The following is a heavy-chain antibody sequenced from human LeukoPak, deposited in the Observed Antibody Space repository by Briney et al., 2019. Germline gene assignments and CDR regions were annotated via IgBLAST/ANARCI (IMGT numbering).Heavy chain of an antibody. CDR3: TAATGTVGWPFDY. Sequence: GGTLRLSCAASGFTFSTYGMTWVRQAPGKGLEWVSAISDSGLRTFYADSVKGRFTISRDKSNNTLYLQMNSLRAKDTAVYYCTAATGTVGWPFDYWGQGTLVTVSS. CDR2: ISDSGLRT. V-gene: IGHV3-23*01. CDR1: GFTFSTYG. J-gene: IGHJ4*02. D-gene: IGHD6-13*01.